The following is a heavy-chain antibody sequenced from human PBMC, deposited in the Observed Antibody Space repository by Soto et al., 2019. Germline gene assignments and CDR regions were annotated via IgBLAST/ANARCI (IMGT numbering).Heavy chain of an antibody. CDR2: ISWNSGSI. D-gene: IGHD6-13*01. CDR3: AKDLTLVLDAFDI. V-gene: IGHV3-9*01. J-gene: IGHJ3*02. CDR1: GFTFADYA. Sequence: GGSLRLSCAASGFTFADYAMHWVRQAPGKGLEWVSGISWNSGSIGYADSVKGRFTISRDNAKNSLYLQMNSLRAEDTALYYCAKDLTLVLDAFDIWGQGTMVTVSS.